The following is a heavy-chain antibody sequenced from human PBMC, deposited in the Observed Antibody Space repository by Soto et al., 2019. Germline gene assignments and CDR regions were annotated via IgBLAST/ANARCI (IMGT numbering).Heavy chain of an antibody. V-gene: IGHV1-3*01. CDR3: ASESSGGDLDY. Sequence: ASVKVSCKASGYTCTIYAMHWVLQAPGQRLEWMGWINAGNGNTKYSQKFQGRVTITRDTSASTAYMELSSLRSEDTAVYYCASESSGGDLDYWGQGTLVTVSS. CDR2: INAGNGNT. D-gene: IGHD2-21*01. J-gene: IGHJ4*02. CDR1: GYTCTIYA.